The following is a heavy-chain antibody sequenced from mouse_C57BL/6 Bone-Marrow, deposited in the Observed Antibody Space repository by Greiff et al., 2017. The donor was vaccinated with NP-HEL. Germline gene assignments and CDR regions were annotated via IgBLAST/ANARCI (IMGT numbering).Heavy chain of an antibody. V-gene: IGHV1-69*01. D-gene: IGHD2-5*01. CDR2: IDPSDSYT. J-gene: IGHJ4*01. Sequence: QVQLQQPGAELVMPGASVKLSCKASDYTFTSYWMHWVKQRPGQGLEWIGEIDPSDSYTNYNQKFKGKSTLTVDKSSSTAYMQLSSLTSEDSAVYYCASSYYSNYPLCWDYWGQGTSVTVSS. CDR1: DYTFTSYW. CDR3: ASSYYSNYPLCWDY.